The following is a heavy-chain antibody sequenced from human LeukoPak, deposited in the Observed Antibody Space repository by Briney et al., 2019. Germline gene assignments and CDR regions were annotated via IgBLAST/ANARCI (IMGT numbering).Heavy chain of an antibody. Sequence: PSETLSLTCTVSGGSISNFYWNWIRQPAGKGLEWIGRIYSSEDTNYNPSLKSRVSLSVDTSNNQFSLKLNSVIAADTAVYYCAREATESGYPYYVDYWGQGILVTVSS. CDR1: GGSISNFY. J-gene: IGHJ4*02. CDR2: IYSSEDT. V-gene: IGHV4-4*07. D-gene: IGHD5-12*01. CDR3: AREATESGYPYYVDY.